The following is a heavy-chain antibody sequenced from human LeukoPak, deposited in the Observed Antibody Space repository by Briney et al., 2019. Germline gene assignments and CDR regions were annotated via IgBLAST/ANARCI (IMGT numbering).Heavy chain of an antibody. CDR3: ARGGSYDFWSGCAFDI. J-gene: IGHJ3*02. D-gene: IGHD3-3*01. Sequence: PSETLSLTCTVSGGSISSYYWSWIRQPPGKGLEWIGYIYYSGSTNYNPSLKSRVTISVDTSKNQFSLKLSSVTAADTAVYYCARGGSYDFWSGCAFDIGCQATMVTASS. V-gene: IGHV4-59*01. CDR1: GGSISSYY. CDR2: IYYSGST.